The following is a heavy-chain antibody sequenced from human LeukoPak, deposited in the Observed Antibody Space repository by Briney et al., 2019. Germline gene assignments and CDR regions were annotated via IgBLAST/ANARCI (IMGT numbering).Heavy chain of an antibody. CDR1: GYTFTGYS. J-gene: IGHJ4*02. CDR3: ARNTAALSHTTI. V-gene: IGHV1-2*02. Sequence: ASVKVSCKASGYTFTGYSMHWVRQAPGQGLEWMGWINPHSGATNYAQKFQGRVTMTRDTSISTGYMQLTRLTSDDTAVYYCARNTAALSHTTIWGQGTLVTVFS. CDR2: INPHSGAT. D-gene: IGHD6-13*01.